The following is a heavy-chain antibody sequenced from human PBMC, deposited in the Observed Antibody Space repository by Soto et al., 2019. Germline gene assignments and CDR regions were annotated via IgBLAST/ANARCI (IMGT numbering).Heavy chain of an antibody. D-gene: IGHD6-13*01. V-gene: IGHV1-18*01. Sequence: QVQLLQSGAEVKKPGASVKVSCKASGYNFTSYGIIWVRQAPGQGLEWMGWISAYNGNTKYVQKFQGRVTMTTDTSTSTAYRELRSLRSDDTAVYYCARDAAAGLNDYWGQGTLVTVSS. J-gene: IGHJ4*02. CDR3: ARDAAAGLNDY. CDR2: ISAYNGNT. CDR1: GYNFTSYG.